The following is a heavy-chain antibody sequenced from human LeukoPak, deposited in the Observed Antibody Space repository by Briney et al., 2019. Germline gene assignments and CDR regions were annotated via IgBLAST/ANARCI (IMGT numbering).Heavy chain of an antibody. CDR2: ISNDGNLL. CDR3: ARDLYDITDRYSSAWYGLY. J-gene: IGHJ4*02. CDR1: GFSFSDYY. Sequence: GGSLRLSCIGSGFSFSDYYMSWIRQAPGKGLEWLSDISNDGNLLEYADSVKGRFTISRDNAKNSVYLQMNSLRAEDTAVYYCARDLYDITDRYSSAWYGLYWGQGTLVTVSS. V-gene: IGHV3-11*04. D-gene: IGHD6-19*01.